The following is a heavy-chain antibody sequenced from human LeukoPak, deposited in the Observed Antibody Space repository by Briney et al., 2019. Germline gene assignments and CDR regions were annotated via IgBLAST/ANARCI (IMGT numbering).Heavy chain of an antibody. D-gene: IGHD3-10*01. Sequence: GGSLRLSCAASGFTFSSYCMHWARQTPGKGLEWVALISYDGTNKYYADSVKGRFTISRDNSKNTLYLQMNSLRAEDTDVYYCAKDEDYYGSGSYGHYYGMDVWGQGTTVSVSS. J-gene: IGHJ6*02. V-gene: IGHV3-30*18. CDR1: GFTFSSYC. CDR2: ISYDGTNK. CDR3: AKDEDYYGSGSYGHYYGMDV.